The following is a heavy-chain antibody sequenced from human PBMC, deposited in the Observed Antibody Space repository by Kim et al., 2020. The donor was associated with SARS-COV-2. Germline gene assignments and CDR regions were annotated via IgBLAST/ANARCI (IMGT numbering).Heavy chain of an antibody. J-gene: IGHJ5*02. CDR1: GGTFSSYA. D-gene: IGHD5-18*01. CDR2: IIPIFGTA. CDR3: AREGNTAMGRGWFDP. Sequence: SVKVSCKASGGTFSSYAISWVRQAPGQGLEWMGGIIPIFGTANYAQKFQGRVTITADESTSTAYMELSSLRSEDTAVYYCAREGNTAMGRGWFDPWGQGTLVTVSS. V-gene: IGHV1-69*13.